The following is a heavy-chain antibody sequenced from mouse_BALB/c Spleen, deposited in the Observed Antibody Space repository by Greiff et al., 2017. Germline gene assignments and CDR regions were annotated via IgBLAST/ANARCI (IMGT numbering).Heavy chain of an antibody. D-gene: IGHD4-1*01. CDR3: ARDWDGWFAY. CDR2: INPSTGYT. J-gene: IGHJ3*01. Sequence: VQLQQSGAELVKPGASVKMSCKASGYTFTSYWMHWVKQRPGQGLEWIGYINPSTGYTEYNQKFKDKATLTADKSSSTAYMQLSSLKSEDSAVYYCARDWDGWFAYWGQGTPVTVSA. CDR1: GYTFTSYW. V-gene: IGHV1-7*01.